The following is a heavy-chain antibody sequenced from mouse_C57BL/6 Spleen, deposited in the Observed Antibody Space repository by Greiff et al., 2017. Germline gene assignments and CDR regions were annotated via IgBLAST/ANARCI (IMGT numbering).Heavy chain of an antibody. D-gene: IGHD3-3*01. J-gene: IGHJ2*01. V-gene: IGHV6-3*01. CDR3: TKGYYFDY. CDR2: IRLKSDNYAT. CDR1: GFTFSNYW. Sequence: EVKVEESGGGLVQPGGSMKLSCVASGFTFSNYWMNWVRQSPEKGLEWVAQIRLKSDNYATHYAESVKGRFTISRDDSKSSVYLQMNNLRAEDTGSYYCTKGYYFDYWGQGTTLTVSS.